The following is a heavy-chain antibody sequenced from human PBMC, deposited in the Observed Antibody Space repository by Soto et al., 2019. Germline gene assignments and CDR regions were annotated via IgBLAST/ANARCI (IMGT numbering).Heavy chain of an antibody. D-gene: IGHD1-20*01. Sequence: PSGSLRLSCATSGFDFSNTWIHWVRQVPGQGLVWVSRINSDGSSIIYADSVKGRFTLSRDNAKNTVHLQMSSLRVEDTAVYYCAKDWYHTIDSWGQGIPVTVSS. J-gene: IGHJ4*02. CDR1: GFDFSNTW. CDR3: AKDWYHTIDS. CDR2: INSDGSSI. V-gene: IGHV3-74*01.